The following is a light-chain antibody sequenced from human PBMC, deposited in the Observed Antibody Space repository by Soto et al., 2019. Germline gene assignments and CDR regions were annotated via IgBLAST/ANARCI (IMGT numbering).Light chain of an antibody. CDR3: QQRSNWPLT. Sequence: PGERATLSCRASQSVSSSLAWYQQKPGQTPRLLIYDASNRATGIPARFNGSGAGTDFTLTVSILEPEDFAVYYCQQRSNWPLTFGGGTKVEIK. CDR2: DAS. CDR1: QSVSSS. V-gene: IGKV3-11*01. J-gene: IGKJ4*01.